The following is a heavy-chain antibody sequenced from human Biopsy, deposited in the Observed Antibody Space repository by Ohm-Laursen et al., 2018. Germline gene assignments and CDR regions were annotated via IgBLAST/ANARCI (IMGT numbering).Heavy chain of an antibody. J-gene: IGHJ4*02. CDR2: INPNNDNT. CDR1: GYTFTSYY. CDR3: ARGPRGLVVIITTALYFDY. Sequence: GASVKVFCKASGYTFTSYYLHWVRQAPGQGLEWMGRINPNNDNTAYAQKFQGRITMTKDTSTSTVYMDLSSLTFDDSAVYYCARGPRGLVVIITTALYFDYWGQGNLVTVSS. V-gene: IGHV1-46*01. D-gene: IGHD3-22*01.